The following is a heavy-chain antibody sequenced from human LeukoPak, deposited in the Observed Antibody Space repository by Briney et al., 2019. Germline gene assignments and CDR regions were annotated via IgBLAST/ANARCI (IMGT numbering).Heavy chain of an antibody. J-gene: IGHJ4*02. CDR1: GYTFTGYY. CDR2: INPNSGGT. Sequence: WASVKVSCKASGYTFTGYYMHWVRQAPGQGLEWMGWINPNSGGTNYAQKFQGRVTMTRDTSTSTAYMELRSLRSDDTAVYYCARGPGYCSGGSCSYDWGYFDYWGQGTLVTVSS. D-gene: IGHD2-15*01. V-gene: IGHV1-2*02. CDR3: ARGPGYCSGGSCSYDWGYFDY.